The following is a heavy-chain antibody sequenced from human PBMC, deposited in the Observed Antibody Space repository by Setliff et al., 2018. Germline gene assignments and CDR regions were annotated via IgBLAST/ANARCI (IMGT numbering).Heavy chain of an antibody. Sequence: SETLSLTCAVYGGSFSGYYWSWIRQPPGKGLEWIGEINHSGSTNYNPSLKSRVTISVDTSKNQFSLKLSSVTAADTAVYYCARDYYDSSGYYYFATSRYNWFDPWGQGTLVTVSS. CDR1: GGSFSGYY. V-gene: IGHV4-34*01. CDR2: INHSGST. D-gene: IGHD3-22*01. J-gene: IGHJ5*02. CDR3: ARDYYDSSGYYYFATSRYNWFDP.